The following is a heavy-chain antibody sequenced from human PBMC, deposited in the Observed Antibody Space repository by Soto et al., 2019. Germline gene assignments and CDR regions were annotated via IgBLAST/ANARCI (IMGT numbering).Heavy chain of an antibody. D-gene: IGHD3-22*01. CDR2: IYYSGST. CDR3: ARETYYYDSSGYFTYYFDY. Sequence: SETLSLTCTVSGGSISSGGYYWSWIRQHPGKGLEWIGYIYYSGSTYYNPSLKGRVTISVDTSKNQFSLKLSSVTAADTAVYYCARETYYYDSSGYFTYYFDYWGQGTLVTVSS. V-gene: IGHV4-31*03. J-gene: IGHJ4*02. CDR1: GGSISSGGYY.